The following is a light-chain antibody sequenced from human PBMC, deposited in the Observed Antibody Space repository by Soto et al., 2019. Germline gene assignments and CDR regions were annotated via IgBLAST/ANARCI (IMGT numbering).Light chain of an antibody. CDR1: QSVNSD. J-gene: IGKJ4*01. V-gene: IGKV3-15*01. Sequence: IVMTQSPATLSVSPGGRVTLSCRAGQSVNSDLAWYQQKPGQAPRLLIYGASSRATGIPARFSGSGSGTEFTLTISSLQSEDFAVYFCQQYNKWPPLTFGGGTKVEI. CDR3: QQYNKWPPLT. CDR2: GAS.